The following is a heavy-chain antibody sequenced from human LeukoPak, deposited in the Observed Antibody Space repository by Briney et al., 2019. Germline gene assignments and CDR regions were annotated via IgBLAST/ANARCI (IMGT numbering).Heavy chain of an antibody. J-gene: IGHJ6*03. CDR3: ARAAPGEADIVVVPAAFYYYYYYMDV. V-gene: IGHV1-18*01. D-gene: IGHD2-2*01. CDR1: GYTFTSYG. CDR2: ISAYNGNT. Sequence: GASVKVSCKASGYTFTSYGISWVRQAPGQGLEGMGWISAYNGNTNYSQKLQGRVTMTTDTSTSTAYMELRSLSSDDTAVSYCARAAPGEADIVVVPAAFYYYYYYMDVWGKGTTVTVSS.